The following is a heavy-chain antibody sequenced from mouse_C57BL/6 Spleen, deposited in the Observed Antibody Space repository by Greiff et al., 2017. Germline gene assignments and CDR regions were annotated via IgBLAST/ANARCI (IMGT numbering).Heavy chain of an antibody. Sequence: QVQLKQSGAELVRPGTSVKVSCKASGYAFTNYLIEWVKQRPGQGLEWIGVINPGSGGTNYNEKFKGKATLTADKSSSTAYMQLSSLTSEDSAVYFCARYGIPGDFDVWGTGTTVTVSS. CDR2: INPGSGGT. CDR1: GYAFTNYL. CDR3: ARYGIPGDFDV. D-gene: IGHD1-1*02. V-gene: IGHV1-54*01. J-gene: IGHJ1*03.